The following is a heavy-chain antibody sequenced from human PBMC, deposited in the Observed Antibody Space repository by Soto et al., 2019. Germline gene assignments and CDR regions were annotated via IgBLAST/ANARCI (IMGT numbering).Heavy chain of an antibody. D-gene: IGHD1-26*01. CDR1: DDTFTRYG. CDR3: ARAAWGGAQRLLSEMTRVQFNYMDV. Sequence: QAQLEQSGSELKRPGASGRVSCKTPDDTFTRYGITWVRQAPVRGLEWVGWLSVYYGKTQIAQKFQGRVTLTTDTSLTTGYMELRSLTSDDTAVYFCARAAWGGAQRLLSEMTRVQFNYMDVWGLGTPVTGSS. V-gene: IGHV1-18*04. J-gene: IGHJ6*03. CDR2: LSVYYGKT.